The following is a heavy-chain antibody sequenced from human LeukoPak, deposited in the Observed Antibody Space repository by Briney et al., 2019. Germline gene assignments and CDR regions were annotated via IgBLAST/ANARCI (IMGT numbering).Heavy chain of an antibody. J-gene: IGHJ4*02. CDR2: ISSSSSYT. CDR1: GFTFSDYY. Sequence: PGGSLRLSCAASGFTFSDYYMSWIRQAPGKGLEWVSYISSSSSYTNYADSVKSRFTISRDNAKNSPYLQMNSLRAEDTAVYYCARRHCSGGSCYLDYWGQGTLVTVSS. V-gene: IGHV3-11*06. CDR3: ARRHCSGGSCYLDY. D-gene: IGHD2-15*01.